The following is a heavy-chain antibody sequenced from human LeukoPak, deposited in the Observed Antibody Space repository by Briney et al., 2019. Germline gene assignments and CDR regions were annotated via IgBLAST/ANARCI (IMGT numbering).Heavy chain of an antibody. Sequence: KTSETLSLTCTVSGGSISSYYWSWIRQPPGKGLEWIGYIYYSGSTNYNPSLKSRVTISVDTSKNQFSLKLSSVTAADTAVYYCARRLLGYCSGGSCYSGYFQHWGQGTLVTVSS. J-gene: IGHJ1*01. CDR1: GGSISSYY. V-gene: IGHV4-59*12. CDR2: IYYSGST. D-gene: IGHD2-15*01. CDR3: ARRLLGYCSGGSCYSGYFQH.